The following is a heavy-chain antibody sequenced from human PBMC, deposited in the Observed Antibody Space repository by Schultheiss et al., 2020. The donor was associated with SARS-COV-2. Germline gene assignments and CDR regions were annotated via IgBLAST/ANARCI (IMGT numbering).Heavy chain of an antibody. Sequence: ASVKVSCKASGYTFTSYGISWVRQAPGQGLEWMGWISAYNGNTNYAQKLQGRVTMTTDTSTSTAYMELRSLRSDDTAVYYCARRTGAAVADSIDYWGQGTLVTVSS. CDR3: ARRTGAAVADSIDY. D-gene: IGHD6-19*01. CDR2: ISAYNGNT. J-gene: IGHJ4*02. CDR1: GYTFTSYG. V-gene: IGHV1-18*01.